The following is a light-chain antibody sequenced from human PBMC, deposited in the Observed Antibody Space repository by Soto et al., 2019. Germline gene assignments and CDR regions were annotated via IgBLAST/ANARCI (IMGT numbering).Light chain of an antibody. V-gene: IGLV2-14*01. CDR1: SSDVGGYNY. CDR2: DVR. J-gene: IGLJ3*02. Sequence: QSALTQPASVSGSPGQSITISCTGTSSDVGGYNYVSWYQQHPGKAPKLMIYDVRNRPSGVSNRFSGSKSGNTASLTISGHQAEDEADYYCSSYTSSSTLVFGGGTKVTVL. CDR3: SSYTSSSTLV.